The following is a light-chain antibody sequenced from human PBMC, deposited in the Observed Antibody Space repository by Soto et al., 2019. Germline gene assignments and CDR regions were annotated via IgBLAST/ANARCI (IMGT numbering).Light chain of an antibody. J-gene: IGKJ1*01. CDR3: QQYGRSRT. CDR2: GAS. V-gene: IGKV3-20*01. Sequence: EGVLTQSPGTLSLSPGDRATLPCRSSQTVTNNYLAWYQQRPGLAPRLLIYGASSRATGIPDRFSGSGSGTVFTLTISRLEPEDFAVYYCQQYGRSRTFGQGTKVDIK. CDR1: QTVTNNY.